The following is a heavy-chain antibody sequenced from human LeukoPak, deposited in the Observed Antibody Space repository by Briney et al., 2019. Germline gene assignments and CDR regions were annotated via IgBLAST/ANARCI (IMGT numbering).Heavy chain of an antibody. Sequence: GGSLRLSCAASGFTFSSYSMNWVRQAPGKGLEWVSSISSSSSYIYYADSVKGRFTISRDNAKNSLYLQMNSLRAEDTAVYYCVRVFGSGGLNWFDPWGQGTLVTVSS. D-gene: IGHD2-15*01. CDR2: ISSSSSYI. V-gene: IGHV3-21*01. CDR3: VRVFGSGGLNWFDP. CDR1: GFTFSSYS. J-gene: IGHJ5*02.